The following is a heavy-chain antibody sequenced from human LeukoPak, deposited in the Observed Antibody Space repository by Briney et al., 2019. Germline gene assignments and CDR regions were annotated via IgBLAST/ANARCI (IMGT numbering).Heavy chain of an antibody. J-gene: IGHJ5*02. CDR1: GFTFTSYW. Sequence: GGSLRLSCAASGFTFTSYWMSWVRQAPGKGLEWVGRIKSKTDGGTTDYAAPVKGRFTISRDDSKNTLYLQMNSLKTEDTAVYYCCTSLNWFDPWGQGTLVTVSS. V-gene: IGHV3-15*01. CDR2: IKSKTDGGTT. CDR3: CTSLNWFDP. D-gene: IGHD2-2*01.